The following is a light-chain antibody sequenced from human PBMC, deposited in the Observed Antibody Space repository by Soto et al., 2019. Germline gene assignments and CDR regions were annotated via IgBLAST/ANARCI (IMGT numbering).Light chain of an antibody. CDR2: KDS. CDR1: ALPKQY. V-gene: IGLV3-25*02. CDR3: QSADSSGTYPV. Sequence: SYELTQPPSVSVSPGQTARITCSGDALPKQYAYWYQQKPGQAPVLVIYKDSERPSGIPERFSGSSSGTTVTLTISGVQAEDEADYCCQSADSSGTYPVFGGGTQLTVL. J-gene: IGLJ2*01.